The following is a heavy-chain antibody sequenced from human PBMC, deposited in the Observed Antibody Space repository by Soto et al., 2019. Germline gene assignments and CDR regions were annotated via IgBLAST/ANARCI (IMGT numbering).Heavy chain of an antibody. CDR1: GYTFTSYG. V-gene: IGHV1-18*01. CDR2: MSAYNGNT. CDR3: GKYYYDSSGYYYALDY. J-gene: IGHJ4*02. Sequence: SVKVSCKASGYTFTSYGISWVRQATGQGLEWMGWMSAYNGNTNYAQKLQSRVTMTTDTSTSTVYVGLRSLGSDDTAVYFSGKYYYDSSGYYYALDYWGQRTLVT. D-gene: IGHD3-22*01.